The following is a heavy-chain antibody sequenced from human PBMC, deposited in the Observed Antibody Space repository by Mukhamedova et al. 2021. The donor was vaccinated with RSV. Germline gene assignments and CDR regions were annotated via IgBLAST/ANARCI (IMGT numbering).Heavy chain of an antibody. D-gene: IGHD2-2*01. J-gene: IGHJ4*02. CDR3: AKGGCSSTTCHFDY. Sequence: LTISRDNAKNSLYLQMNSLRPEDTAFYYCAKGGCSSTTCHFDYCGQGTLVTVSS. V-gene: IGHV3-9*01.